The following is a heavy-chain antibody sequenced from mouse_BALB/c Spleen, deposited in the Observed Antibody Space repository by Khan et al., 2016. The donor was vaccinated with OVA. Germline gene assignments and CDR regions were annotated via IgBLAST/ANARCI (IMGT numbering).Heavy chain of an antibody. J-gene: IGHJ3*01. CDR2: IDPFNGGT. D-gene: IGHD2-4*01. V-gene: IGHV1S135*01. CDR3: ARNGITTWFAY. Sequence: VQLQQSGPELMKPGASVKISCKAPGYSFTSYYIHWMKQSHGKSLEWIGYIDPFNGGTNYNQKFKGKATLTVDKSSNTAYMHLSSLTSEDSAVSYCARNGITTWFAYWGQGTLVTVSA. CDR1: GYSFTSYY.